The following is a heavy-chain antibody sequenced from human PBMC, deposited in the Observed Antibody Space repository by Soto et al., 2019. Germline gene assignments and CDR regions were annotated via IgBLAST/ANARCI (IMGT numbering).Heavy chain of an antibody. CDR3: ARGEDCGGDCYSGGTDY. Sequence: QVQLVQYGAEVKKPGSSVKVSCKASGGTFSSYAISWVRQAPGQALEWMGGIIPIFVTANYAQKFQGRVTITADKSTSKAYMELSSVRSEDMAVYYCARGEDCGGDCYSGGTDYWGQGTLVTVSS. CDR2: IIPIFVTA. J-gene: IGHJ4*02. V-gene: IGHV1-69*06. D-gene: IGHD2-21*02. CDR1: GGTFSSYA.